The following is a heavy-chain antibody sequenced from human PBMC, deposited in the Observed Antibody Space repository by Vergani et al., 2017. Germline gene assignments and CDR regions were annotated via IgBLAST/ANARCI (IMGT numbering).Heavy chain of an antibody. V-gene: IGHV3-30*03. CDR1: GFTFSSYG. J-gene: IGHJ4*02. CDR2: ISYDGSNK. Sequence: VQLVESGGGLVQPGGSLRLSCAASGFTFSSYGMHWVRQAPGKGLEWVAVISYDGSNKYYADSVKGRFTISRDNSKNTLYLQMNSLRAEDTAVYYCARAEGIAAAGTYFDYWGQGTLVTVSS. D-gene: IGHD6-13*01. CDR3: ARAEGIAAAGTYFDY.